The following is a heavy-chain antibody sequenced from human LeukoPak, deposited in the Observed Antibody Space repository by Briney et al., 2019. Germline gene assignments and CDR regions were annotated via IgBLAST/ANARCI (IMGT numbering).Heavy chain of an antibody. D-gene: IGHD1-26*01. Sequence: GGSLRLSCVVSGFTFNRCWMNWVRQAPGKGLEWVSYISSSSSTIYYADSVKGRFTISRDNAKNSLYLQMNSLRDEDTAVYYCARVSGYYYYYGMDVWGQGTTVTVSS. V-gene: IGHV3-48*02. CDR2: ISSSSSTI. J-gene: IGHJ6*02. CDR1: GFTFNRCW. CDR3: ARVSGYYYYYGMDV.